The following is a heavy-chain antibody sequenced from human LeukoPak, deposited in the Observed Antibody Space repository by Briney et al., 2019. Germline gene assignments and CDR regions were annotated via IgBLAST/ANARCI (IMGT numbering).Heavy chain of an antibody. J-gene: IGHJ4*02. Sequence: SETLSLTCTVSGVSFSSYYWSWIRQSAGKGLEWIGRIYTSGSTNNNPSLKSRVTMSVDTSKNQFSLKLSSVTAADTAVYYCARGKGYDSGGYYVYCFDYWGRGTLVTVSS. CDR1: GVSFSSYY. CDR2: IYTSGST. V-gene: IGHV4-4*07. CDR3: ARGKGYDSGGYYVYCFDY. D-gene: IGHD3-22*01.